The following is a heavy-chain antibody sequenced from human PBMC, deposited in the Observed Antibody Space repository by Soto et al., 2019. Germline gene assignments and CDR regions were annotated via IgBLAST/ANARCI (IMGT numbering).Heavy chain of an antibody. J-gene: IGHJ6*02. CDR3: ARLSSYCTNGVCYPYYYYGMDV. D-gene: IGHD2-8*01. CDR2: IDPSDSYT. Sequence: ESLKISCKGSGYSFTSYWISWVRQMPGKGLEWMGRIDPSDSYTNYSPSFQGHVTISADKSISTAYLQWSSLKASDTAMYYCARLSSYCTNGVCYPYYYYGMDVWGQGTTVTVSS. CDR1: GYSFTSYW. V-gene: IGHV5-10-1*01.